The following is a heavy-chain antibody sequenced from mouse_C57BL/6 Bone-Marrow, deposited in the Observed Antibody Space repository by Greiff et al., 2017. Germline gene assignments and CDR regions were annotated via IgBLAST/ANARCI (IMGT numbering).Heavy chain of an antibody. CDR3: TRDDYDDVAYYFDY. D-gene: IGHD2-4*01. CDR1: GYTFTSYW. J-gene: IGHJ2*01. V-gene: IGHV1-5*01. CDR2: IYPGNSDT. Sequence: VQLQQSGTVLARPGASVKMSCKTSGYTFTSYWMHWVKQRPGQGLEWIGAIYPGNSDTSYNQKFKGKAKLTAVTSASTAYMELSSLTNEDSAVYYCTRDDYDDVAYYFDYWGQGTTLTVSS.